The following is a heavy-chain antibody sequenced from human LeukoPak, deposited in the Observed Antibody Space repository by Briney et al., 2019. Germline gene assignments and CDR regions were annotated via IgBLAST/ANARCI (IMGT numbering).Heavy chain of an antibody. CDR2: ISSSSSYI. Sequence: PGGSLRLSCAASGFTFSSYSMNWVRQAPGKGLEWVSSISSSSSYIYYADSVKGRFTTSRDNARNSLYLQMNSLRAEDTAVYYCASYDILTGYFDYWGQGTLVTVSS. V-gene: IGHV3-21*01. J-gene: IGHJ4*02. D-gene: IGHD3-9*01. CDR3: ASYDILTGYFDY. CDR1: GFTFSSYS.